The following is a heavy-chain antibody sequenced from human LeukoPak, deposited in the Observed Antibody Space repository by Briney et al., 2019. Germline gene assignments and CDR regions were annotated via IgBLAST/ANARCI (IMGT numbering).Heavy chain of an antibody. Sequence: AAVNVSCKASGYTFPNYGISGVRQPPGQGLEWMGWISAYNGNTNYAQKLQGRVTMTTDTSTRTAYMELRSLRSDDTAVYYCARSASLGVVTAIVDYWGQGTLVTVSS. D-gene: IGHD2-21*02. CDR2: ISAYNGNT. CDR3: ARSASLGVVTAIVDY. CDR1: GYTFPNYG. V-gene: IGHV1-18*01. J-gene: IGHJ4*02.